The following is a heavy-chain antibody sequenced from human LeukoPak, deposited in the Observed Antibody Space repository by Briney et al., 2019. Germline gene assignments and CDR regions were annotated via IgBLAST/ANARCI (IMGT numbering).Heavy chain of an antibody. CDR1: GYDFSIYT. Sequence: ASVKVSCKPSGYDFSIYTLNWVRQVPGQGPEWMEWMNTNTGKATYAQDFRGRFVFSFDSSVSTAYLEITSLQAADTAVYYCAREEGGLDVWGQGTTVIVSS. CDR2: MNTNTGKA. J-gene: IGHJ6*02. CDR3: AREEGGLDV. V-gene: IGHV7-4-1*02.